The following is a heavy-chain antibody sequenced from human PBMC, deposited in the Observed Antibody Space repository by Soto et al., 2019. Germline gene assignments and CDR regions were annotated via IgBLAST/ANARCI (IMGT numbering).Heavy chain of an antibody. Sequence: GESLKISCAASGFTFSSYGMHWVRQAPGKGLEWVAVISYDGSNKYYADSVKGRFTISRDNSKNTLYLQMNSLRAEDTAVYYCAKDVIAASTHYYGMDVWGQGTTVTVSS. D-gene: IGHD6-6*01. V-gene: IGHV3-30*18. CDR3: AKDVIAASTHYYGMDV. CDR1: GFTFSSYG. J-gene: IGHJ6*02. CDR2: ISYDGSNK.